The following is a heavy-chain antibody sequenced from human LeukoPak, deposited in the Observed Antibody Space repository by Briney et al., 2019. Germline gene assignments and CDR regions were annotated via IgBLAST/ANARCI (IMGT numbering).Heavy chain of an antibody. J-gene: IGHJ4*02. Sequence: SETLSLTCTVSGGSISSSSYYWGWIRQPPGKGLEWIGSIYYSGSTYYNPSLKSRVTISVDTSKNQFSLKLSSVTAADTAVYYCARGGVDYGDYVDDYWGQGTLVTVSS. CDR2: IYYSGST. D-gene: IGHD4-17*01. CDR1: GGSISSSSYY. CDR3: ARGGVDYGDYVDDY. V-gene: IGHV4-39*07.